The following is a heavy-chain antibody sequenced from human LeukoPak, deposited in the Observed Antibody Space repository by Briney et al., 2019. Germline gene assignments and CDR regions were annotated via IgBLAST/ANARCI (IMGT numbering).Heavy chain of an antibody. D-gene: IGHD6-13*01. J-gene: IGHJ6*03. Sequence: ASVKVSCKASGYTFTSYGISWVRQAPGQGLEWMGWISAYNGNTNYAQKLQGRVTMTTDTSTSTAYMELRSLRSDDTAVYYCARRSIAAAGAYYYYYMDVWGKGTTVTISS. CDR1: GYTFTSYG. CDR2: ISAYNGNT. V-gene: IGHV1-18*01. CDR3: ARRSIAAAGAYYYYYMDV.